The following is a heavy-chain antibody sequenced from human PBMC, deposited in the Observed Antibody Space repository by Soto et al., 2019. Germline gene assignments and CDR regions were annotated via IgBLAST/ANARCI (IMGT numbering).Heavy chain of an antibody. Sequence: SETLSLTCTVSGGSISSYYWSWIRQPPGKGLEWIGYIYYSGSTNYNPSLKSRVTISVDTSKNQFSLKLSSVTAADTAVYYCAREVGYDFPYYYGMDVWGQGTTVTVSS. V-gene: IGHV4-59*01. CDR2: IYYSGST. D-gene: IGHD3-3*01. CDR1: GGSISSYY. J-gene: IGHJ6*02. CDR3: AREVGYDFPYYYGMDV.